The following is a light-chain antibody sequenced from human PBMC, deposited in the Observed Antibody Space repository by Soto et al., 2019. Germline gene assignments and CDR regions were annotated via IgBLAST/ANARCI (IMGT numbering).Light chain of an antibody. J-gene: IGLJ3*02. CDR2: SNN. CDR3: AAWEDSLNGRV. V-gene: IGLV1-44*01. Sequence: QAVVNQPPSASGTPGQRVTISCSGSSSNIGSNTVNWYQQLPGTAPKLLIYSNNQRPSGVPDRFSGSKSGTSASLAISGLQSEDEADYYCAAWEDSLNGRVFGGGTKVTVL. CDR1: SSNIGSNT.